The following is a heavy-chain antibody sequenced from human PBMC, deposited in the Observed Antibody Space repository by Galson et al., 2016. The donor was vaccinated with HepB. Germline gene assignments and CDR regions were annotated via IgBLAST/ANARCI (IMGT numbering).Heavy chain of an antibody. D-gene: IGHD6-19*01. Sequence: QSGAEVTKPGESLKISCKGSGYSFTSYWIAWVRQMPGKGLECMGIIYPNDSDIRYSPSFQGQVTISADKSINTAYVQWSSLKASDTAMYYCARPTGSGWYVYWGQGTLVTVAS. CDR3: ARPTGSGWYVY. V-gene: IGHV5-51*01. CDR2: IYPNDSDI. J-gene: IGHJ4*02. CDR1: GYSFTSYW.